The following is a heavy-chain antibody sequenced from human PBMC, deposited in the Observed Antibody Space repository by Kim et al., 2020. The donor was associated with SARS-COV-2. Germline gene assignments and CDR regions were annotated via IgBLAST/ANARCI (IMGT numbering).Heavy chain of an antibody. Sequence: KYSADSVKGGFTISRDNYKNTVDLQMNSRRAEDTAVYYCAKKDGGSLPDWGQGTVVTVSS. CDR3: AKKDGGSLPD. J-gene: IGHJ4*02. D-gene: IGHD6-19*01. V-gene: IGHV3-30-3*02. CDR2: K.